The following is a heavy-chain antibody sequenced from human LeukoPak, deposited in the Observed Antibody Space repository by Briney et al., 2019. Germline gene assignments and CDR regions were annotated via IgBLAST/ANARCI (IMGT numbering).Heavy chain of an antibody. V-gene: IGHV1-24*01. D-gene: IGHD2-2*01. CDR2: IDPEDGEP. J-gene: IGHJ4*02. Sequence: ASVKVSCKVSGYTLTELSIHWVRQAPGKGLEWMGGIDPEDGEPIYAQKFQGRVTMTEDTSTDIAYMDLSSLRSEDTAVYYCATELSRGVIPTDNSWGQGTLVTVS. CDR1: GYTLTELS. CDR3: ATELSRGVIPTDNS.